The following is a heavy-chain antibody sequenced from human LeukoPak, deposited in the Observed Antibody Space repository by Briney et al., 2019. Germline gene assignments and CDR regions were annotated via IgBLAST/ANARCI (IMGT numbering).Heavy chain of an antibody. CDR2: IIPIFGTA. Sequence: ASVKVSCKASGGTFSSYAISWVRQAPGQGLEWMGGIIPIFGTANYAQKFQGRVTITADESTSTAYMELSSLRSEDTAVYYCARDLEDYGSGSYHFDYWGQGTLVTVSS. D-gene: IGHD3-10*01. J-gene: IGHJ4*02. CDR1: GGTFSSYA. V-gene: IGHV1-69*13. CDR3: ARDLEDYGSGSYHFDY.